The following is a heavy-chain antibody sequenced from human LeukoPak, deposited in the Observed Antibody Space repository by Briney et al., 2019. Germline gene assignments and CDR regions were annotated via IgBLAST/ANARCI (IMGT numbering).Heavy chain of an antibody. CDR2: ISGSGDGT. CDR1: GFTFDNYA. CDR3: AKGLNFYAWGRCHSQNCYYGMDV. D-gene: IGHD3-16*01. Sequence: GGSLRLSCTASGFTFDNYAMIWVRQASGKGLEWVSVISGSGDGTDSADSVRGRFTISRDNSKNTLYLEMSSLRVEDTAVYHCAKGLNFYAWGRCHSQNCYYGMDVWAKGTTLIVSP. J-gene: IGHJ6*04. V-gene: IGHV3-23*01.